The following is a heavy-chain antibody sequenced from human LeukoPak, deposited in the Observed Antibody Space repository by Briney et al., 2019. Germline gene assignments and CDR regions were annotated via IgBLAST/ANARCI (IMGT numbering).Heavy chain of an antibody. CDR3: ARGGGYYAIVGYLVGEFDY. D-gene: IGHD3-22*01. CDR1: GFIVSSNE. J-gene: IGHJ4*02. CDR2: ISGGST. Sequence: GGSLRLSCAASGFIVSSNEMSWVRQAPGKGLEWVSCISGGSTYYADFRKGRFTISRDNSKNTLHLQMNSLRAEDTAVYYCARGGGYYAIVGYLVGEFDYWGQGTLVTVSS. V-gene: IGHV3-38-3*01.